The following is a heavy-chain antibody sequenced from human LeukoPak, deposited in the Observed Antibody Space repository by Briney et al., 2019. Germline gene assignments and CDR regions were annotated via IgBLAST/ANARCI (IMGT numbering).Heavy chain of an antibody. CDR1: GFTFSSYA. Sequence: GGSLRLSCAASGFTFSSYAMSWVRQAPGKGLEWVANIKQDGSEKYYVDSVKGRFTISRDNAKNSLYLQMNSLRAEDTAVYYCARETYYDSSGYYYWGQGTLVTVSS. D-gene: IGHD3-22*01. CDR3: ARETYYDSSGYYY. V-gene: IGHV3-7*01. CDR2: IKQDGSEK. J-gene: IGHJ4*02.